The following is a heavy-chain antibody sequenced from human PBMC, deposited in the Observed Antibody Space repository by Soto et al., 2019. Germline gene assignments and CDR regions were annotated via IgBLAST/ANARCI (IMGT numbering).Heavy chain of an antibody. J-gene: IGHJ4*02. CDR3: ATATTVTSFYY. Sequence: GESLKISCKGSGYSFTSYWIGWVRQMPGKGLGWMGIIYPGDSDTRYSPSFQGQVTISADKSISTAYLQWSSLKASDTAIYYCATATTVTSFYYWGQGTLVTVSS. V-gene: IGHV5-51*01. CDR1: GYSFTSYW. CDR2: IYPGDSDT. D-gene: IGHD4-17*01.